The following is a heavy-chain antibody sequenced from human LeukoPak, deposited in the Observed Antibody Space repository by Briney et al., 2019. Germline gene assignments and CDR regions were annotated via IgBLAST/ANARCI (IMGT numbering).Heavy chain of an antibody. Sequence: GGSLRLSCAASGFTFDDHAMHWVRQAPGKGLEWVSGISWNSGSIGYADSVKGRFTISRDNAKNSLYLQMNSLRTEDTALYYCAKDKGTSGVAVALYYYYGMDVWGQGTTVTVSS. CDR1: GFTFDDHA. D-gene: IGHD6-19*01. CDR2: ISWNSGSI. CDR3: AKDKGTSGVAVALYYYYGMDV. J-gene: IGHJ6*02. V-gene: IGHV3-9*01.